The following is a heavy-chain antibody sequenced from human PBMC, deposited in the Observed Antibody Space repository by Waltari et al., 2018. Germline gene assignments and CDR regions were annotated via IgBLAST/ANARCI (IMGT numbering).Heavy chain of an antibody. CDR1: GGSISSSSYS. CDR2: FSYSVLT. CDR3: AIHLYYAFWSGFSYLFDL. J-gene: IGHJ2*01. V-gene: IGHV4-39*01. Sequence: QLQLQESGPGLVKPSETLSLTCTVSGGSISSSSYSWGWIRKPPGRGLGWMGRFSYSVLTYYNPSRKGLVPISVDTSKNQFSLKLRSVTAADTAVYYFAIHLYYAFWSGFSYLFDLWGRGTLVTVSS. D-gene: IGHD3-3*01.